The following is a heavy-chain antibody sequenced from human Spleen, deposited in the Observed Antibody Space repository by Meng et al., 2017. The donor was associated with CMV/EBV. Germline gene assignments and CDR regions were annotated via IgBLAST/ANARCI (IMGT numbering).Heavy chain of an antibody. CDR3: AREMGYGNPGDY. V-gene: IGHV3-66*03. CDR1: GFSVNFNY. D-gene: IGHD5-12*01. J-gene: IGHJ4*02. Sequence: GESLKISCAAPGFSVNFNYMSWVRQAPGKGLEWVSVIYNRGSAYYADSVKGRFTISRDDSKNTLYLQMNSLRVEDTAVYYCAREMGYGNPGDYWGQGTLVTVSS. CDR2: IYNRGSA.